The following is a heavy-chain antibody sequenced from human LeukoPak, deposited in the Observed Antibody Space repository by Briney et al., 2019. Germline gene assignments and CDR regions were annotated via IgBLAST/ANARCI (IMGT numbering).Heavy chain of an antibody. V-gene: IGHV3-21*04. CDR2: ISSSSSYI. Sequence: GGSLRLSCAASGFTFSSYSMNWVRQAPGKGLEWVSSISSSSSYIYYADSVKGRFTISRDNAKNSLYLQMDSLRTEDTALYYCVKDDLQYCSAASCFLFHHWGQGAQVTVSS. CDR3: VKDDLQYCSAASCFLFHH. D-gene: IGHD2-2*01. J-gene: IGHJ4*02. CDR1: GFTFSSYS.